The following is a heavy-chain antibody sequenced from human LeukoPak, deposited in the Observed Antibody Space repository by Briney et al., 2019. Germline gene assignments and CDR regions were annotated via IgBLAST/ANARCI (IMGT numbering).Heavy chain of an antibody. CDR1: GFTFNDYY. Sequence: GGSLRLSCAASGFTFNDYYMSWIRQAPGKGLEWVSYIGNSGSDIYYADSVKGRFTISRDNAKNSLSLQMNSLRAEDTAVYFCARDVGTGWYYAFDIWGQGTLVTVSS. D-gene: IGHD6-19*01. CDR2: IGNSGSDI. V-gene: IGHV3-11*04. J-gene: IGHJ3*02. CDR3: ARDVGTGWYYAFDI.